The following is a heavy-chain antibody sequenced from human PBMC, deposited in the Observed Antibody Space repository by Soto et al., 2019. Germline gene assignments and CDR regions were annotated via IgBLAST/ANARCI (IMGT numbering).Heavy chain of an antibody. CDR3: AREGRYSSSLEVYYYYYGMDV. V-gene: IGHV1-18*04. CDR1: GYTFTSYG. Sequence: ASVKVSCKASGYTFTSYGISWVRQAPGQGLEWMGWISAYNGNTNYAQKLQGRVTMTTDTSTSTAYMELRSLRSDDTAVYYCAREGRYSSSLEVYYYYYGMDVWGQGTTVTVSS. J-gene: IGHJ6*02. D-gene: IGHD6-6*01. CDR2: ISAYNGNT.